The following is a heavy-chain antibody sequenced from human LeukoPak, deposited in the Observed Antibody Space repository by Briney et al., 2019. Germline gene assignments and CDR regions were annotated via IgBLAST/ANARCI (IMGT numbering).Heavy chain of an antibody. CDR2: INPSGGST. CDR1: GYTFTSYY. Sequence: ASVKVSCKASGYTFTSYYMHWVRQAPGQGLEWMGIINPSGGSTSYAQKFQGRVTMTRDTSTSTVYMELSSLRSEGTAVYYCALGSRAAAGTFQYFQHWGQGTLVTVSS. J-gene: IGHJ1*01. CDR3: ALGSRAAAGTFQYFQH. D-gene: IGHD6-13*01. V-gene: IGHV1-46*03.